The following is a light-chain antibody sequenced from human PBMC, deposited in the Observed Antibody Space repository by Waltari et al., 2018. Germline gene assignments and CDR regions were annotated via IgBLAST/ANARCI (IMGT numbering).Light chain of an antibody. CDR1: AFPRLY. J-gene: IGLJ2*01. CDR2: KDS. CDR3: QSADTNFADHVA. V-gene: IGLV3-25*03. Sequence: SYDLTQPPSVSVYPGQTARITCSGDAFPRLYAYWYQQKPGQAPVLLIYKDSERPSGIPERFSGSSSGTTVTLTISGVQAEDEADYYWQSADTNFADHVAFGGGTQLTVL.